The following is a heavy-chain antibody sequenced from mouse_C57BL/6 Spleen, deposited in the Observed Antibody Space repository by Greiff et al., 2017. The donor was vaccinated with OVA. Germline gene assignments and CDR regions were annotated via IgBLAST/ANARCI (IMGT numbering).Heavy chain of an antibody. D-gene: IGHD3-2*02. CDR1: GYTFTSYW. CDR3: ARRGAQATPYFDY. CDR2: IHPNSGST. J-gene: IGHJ2*01. V-gene: IGHV1-64*01. Sequence: QVHVKQPGAELVKPGASVKLSCKASGYTFTSYWMHWVKQRPGQGLEWIGMIHPNSGSTNYNEKFKSKATLTVDKSSSTAYMQLSSLTSEDSAVYYCARRGAQATPYFDYWGQGTTLTVSS.